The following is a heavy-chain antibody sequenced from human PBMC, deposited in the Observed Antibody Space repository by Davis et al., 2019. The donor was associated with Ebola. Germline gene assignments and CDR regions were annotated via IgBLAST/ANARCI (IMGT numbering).Heavy chain of an antibody. V-gene: IGHV4-30-4*01. CDR2: IYYSGST. J-gene: IGHJ6*02. CDR3: ARVPLLITRWDYYGMDV. D-gene: IGHD2-8*01. CDR1: GGSISSGDYY. Sequence: PSETLSLTCTVSGGSISSGDYYWRWIRQPPGKGLEWIGYIYYSGSTYYNPSLKSRVTISVDTSKNQFSLKLSSVTAADTAVYYCARVPLLITRWDYYGMDVWGQGTTVTVSS.